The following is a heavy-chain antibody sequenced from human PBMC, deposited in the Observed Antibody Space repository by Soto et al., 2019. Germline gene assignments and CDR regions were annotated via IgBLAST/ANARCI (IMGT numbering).Heavy chain of an antibody. D-gene: IGHD3-22*01. CDR3: AKDFRRETYYYDSSGYYTYYFDY. J-gene: IGHJ4*02. Sequence: PGGSLRLSCAASGFTFSSYAMSWVRQAPGKGLEWVSAISGSGGSTYYADSVKGRFTISRDNSKNTLYLQMNSLRAEDTAVYYCAKDFRRETYYYDSSGYYTYYFDYWGQGTLVTVSS. CDR2: ISGSGGST. V-gene: IGHV3-23*01. CDR1: GFTFSSYA.